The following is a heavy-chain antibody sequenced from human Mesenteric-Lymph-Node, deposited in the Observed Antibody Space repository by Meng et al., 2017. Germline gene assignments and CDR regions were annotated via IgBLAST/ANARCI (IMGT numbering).Heavy chain of an antibody. CDR3: ARGIGSSSSLFDY. Sequence: QVQLQASGPGTVKPSQTLSLTCTVSGGSVSSGSYYWSWIRQPPGKGLEWIGYIYYSGSTNYNPSLKSRVTISVDTSKNQFSLKLSSVTAADTAVYYCARGIGSSSSLFDYWGQGTLVTVSS. J-gene: IGHJ4*02. D-gene: IGHD6-13*01. V-gene: IGHV4-61*01. CDR2: IYYSGST. CDR1: GGSVSSGSYY.